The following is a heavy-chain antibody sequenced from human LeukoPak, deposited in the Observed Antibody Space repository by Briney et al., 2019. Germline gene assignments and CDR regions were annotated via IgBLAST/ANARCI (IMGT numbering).Heavy chain of an antibody. CDR1: GYSISSGYY. CDR2: IYHSGST. V-gene: IGHV4-38-2*02. Sequence: SETLSLTCTVSGYSISSGYYWGWLRQPPGKGLEWIGSIYHSGSTYYNPSLKSRVTISVDTSKNQFSLKLSSVTAADTAVYYCARDRHWGQGTLVTVSS. J-gene: IGHJ4*02. CDR3: ARDRH.